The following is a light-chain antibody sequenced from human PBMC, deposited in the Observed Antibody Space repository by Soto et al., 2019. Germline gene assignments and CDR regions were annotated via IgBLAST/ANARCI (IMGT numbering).Light chain of an antibody. J-gene: IGKJ1*01. Sequence: DVQMTPSPSTLSASLGDRVTITCRASESIGAWLAWFQHKPGKAPKFLIYDASSLESGVPSRFSGSGSGTEFTLTISSLQPDDFATYYCQHYNSYSEAFGQGTKVDI. CDR1: ESIGAW. V-gene: IGKV1-5*01. CDR2: DAS. CDR3: QHYNSYSEA.